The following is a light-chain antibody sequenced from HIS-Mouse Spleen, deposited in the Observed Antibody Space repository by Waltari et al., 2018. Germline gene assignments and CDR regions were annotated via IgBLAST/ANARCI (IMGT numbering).Light chain of an antibody. CDR3: QAWDSSLSAHYV. CDR2: QDS. V-gene: IGLV3-1*01. J-gene: IGLJ1*01. CDR1: KLGDKY. Sequence: SYELTQPPSVSVSPGQTASITCSGDKLGDKYACWYQQKPGQSPGLVIYQDSKRPSGIPERFSGSNSGNTATLTISGTQAMDEADYYCQAWDSSLSAHYVFGTGTKVTVL.